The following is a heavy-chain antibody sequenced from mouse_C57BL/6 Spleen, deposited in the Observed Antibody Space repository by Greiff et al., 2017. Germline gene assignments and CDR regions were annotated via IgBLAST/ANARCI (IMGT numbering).Heavy chain of an antibody. CDR1: GFSLTSYG. Sequence: QVQLQQSGPGLVQPSQSLSITCTVSGFSLTSYGVHWVRQSPGKGLEWLGVIWSGGSTDYNAAFISRLSIRKDNSKSHVFFKMNSLQADDTAIYYCAPHYSNYVGYAMDYWGQGTSVTVSS. J-gene: IGHJ4*01. V-gene: IGHV2-2*01. CDR2: IWSGGST. D-gene: IGHD2-5*01. CDR3: APHYSNYVGYAMDY.